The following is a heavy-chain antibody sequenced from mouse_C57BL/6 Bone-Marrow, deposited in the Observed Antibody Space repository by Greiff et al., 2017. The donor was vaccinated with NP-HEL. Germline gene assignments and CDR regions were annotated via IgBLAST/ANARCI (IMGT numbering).Heavy chain of an antibody. Sequence: VQLKESGPGLVKPSQSLSLTCSVTGYSITSGYYWNWIRQFPGNKLEWMGYISYDGSNNYNPSLKNRISITRDTSKNQFFLKLNSVTTEDTATYYCARDITGTWFAYWGQGTLVTVSA. J-gene: IGHJ3*01. CDR3: ARDITGTWFAY. CDR1: GYSITSGYY. V-gene: IGHV3-6*01. CDR2: ISYDGSN. D-gene: IGHD4-1*01.